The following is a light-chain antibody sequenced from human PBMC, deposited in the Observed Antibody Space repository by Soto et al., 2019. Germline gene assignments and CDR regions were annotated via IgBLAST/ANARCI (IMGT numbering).Light chain of an antibody. J-gene: IGLJ3*02. V-gene: IGLV2-14*01. CDR2: EVS. Sequence: QSVLTQPASVSGSPGQSITISCTGTSSDVGGYNYVSWFQQHPGKAPKLKIYEVSNRPSGVSTRFSGSKSGNTASLTISELQAEDEADYYFTSLTNISPWVVGGGTKVTV. CDR3: TSLTNISPWV. CDR1: SSDVGGYNY.